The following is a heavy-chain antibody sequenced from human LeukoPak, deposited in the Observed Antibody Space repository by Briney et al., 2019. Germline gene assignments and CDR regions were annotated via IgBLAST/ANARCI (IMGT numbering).Heavy chain of an antibody. J-gene: IGHJ6*03. D-gene: IGHD5-18*01. CDR2: IFCSGRT. Sequence: SGTLSLTCTVSVGSISSSSYYWGWIRHPPGEGLEWVGCIFCSGRTFYNPSLKGPISLSEDPCKNQFSLTLRSATASDTAVYYCARTTEGGYTYNFFYYYYMDVWGKGTTVTISS. CDR1: VGSISSSSYY. CDR3: ARTTEGGYTYNFFYYYYMDV. V-gene: IGHV4-39*07.